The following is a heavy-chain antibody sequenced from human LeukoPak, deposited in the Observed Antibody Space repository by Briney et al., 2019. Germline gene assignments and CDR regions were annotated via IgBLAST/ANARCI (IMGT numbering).Heavy chain of an antibody. CDR3: ARAQRRSNWFDP. V-gene: IGHV1-8*02. Sequence: GASVKVSCKASGYTFTGYYMHWVRQAPGQGLEWMGWMNPNSGNTGYAQKFQGRVTMTRNTSISTAYMELSSLRSEDTAVYYCARAQRRSNWFDPWGRGTLVTVSS. CDR1: GYTFTGYY. CDR2: MNPNSGNT. J-gene: IGHJ5*02.